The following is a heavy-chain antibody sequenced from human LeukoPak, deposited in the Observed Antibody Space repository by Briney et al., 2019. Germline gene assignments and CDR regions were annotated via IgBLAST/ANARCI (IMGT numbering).Heavy chain of an antibody. V-gene: IGHV4-34*01. CDR2: INHSGST. Sequence: SETLSLTCAVYGGSFSGYYWSWIRQPPGKGLEWIGEINHSGSTNYNPSLKSRVTISVDTSKNQFSLKLSSVTAADTAVYYCAGLYGGNFDYWGQGILVTVSS. CDR1: GGSFSGYY. D-gene: IGHD5-12*01. CDR3: AGLYGGNFDY. J-gene: IGHJ4*02.